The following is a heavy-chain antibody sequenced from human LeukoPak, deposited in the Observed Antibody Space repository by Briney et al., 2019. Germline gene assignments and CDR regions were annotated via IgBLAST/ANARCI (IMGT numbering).Heavy chain of an antibody. D-gene: IGHD5-12*01. CDR2: ISPSSSYI. CDR1: GFTFSSYS. V-gene: IGHV3-21*01. J-gene: IGHJ4*02. CDR3: ARSRAPSGYDSGFDY. Sequence: GGSLRLSCAASGFTFSSYSMNWVRQAPGKGLEWVSSISPSSSYIYYADSVKGRFTISRDNAKNSLFLQMNSLRAEDTAAYYCARSRAPSGYDSGFDYWGQGTLVTVSS.